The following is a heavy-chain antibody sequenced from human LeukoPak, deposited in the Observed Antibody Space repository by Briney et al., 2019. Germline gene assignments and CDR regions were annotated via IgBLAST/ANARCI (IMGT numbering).Heavy chain of an antibody. CDR3: AKRSLSYDSSGHLHYFDY. J-gene: IGHJ4*02. CDR1: GFAFSTYA. Sequence: GGSLRLSCAASGFAFSTYAMSWVRQAPGKGLEWVSAISNGGGSTYYGDCVKGRFTISRDNSKNTLDLQMNSLRAEDTAIYYCAKRSLSYDSSGHLHYFDYWGQGTLVTVSS. V-gene: IGHV3-23*01. CDR2: ISNGGGST. D-gene: IGHD3-22*01.